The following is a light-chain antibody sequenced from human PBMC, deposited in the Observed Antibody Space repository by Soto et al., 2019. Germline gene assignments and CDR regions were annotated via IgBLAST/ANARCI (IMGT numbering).Light chain of an antibody. J-gene: IGLJ1*01. CDR3: QSYDGTLSGSYV. V-gene: IGLV1-40*01. Sequence: QSVLTQPPSVSGAPGQRVTISCNGSSSNIGAGYDVHWYQQLPGTAPKLIIYGTTNRPSGVPDRFSGSKSGTSASLAITGLQAEDEADYYCQSYDGTLSGSYVFGVGTKLTVL. CDR1: SSNIGAGYD. CDR2: GTT.